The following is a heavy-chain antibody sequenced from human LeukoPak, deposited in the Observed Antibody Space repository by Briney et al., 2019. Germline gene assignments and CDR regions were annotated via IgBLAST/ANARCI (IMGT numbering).Heavy chain of an antibody. J-gene: IGHJ6*03. CDR1: GYTFTSYD. Sequence: EASVKVSCKASGYTFTSYDINWVRQATGQGLEWMGGIIPIFGTANYAQKFQGRVTITTDESTSTAYMELSSLRSEDTAVYYCARDRGWYSGYYYYYYMDVWGKGTTVTVSS. V-gene: IGHV1-69*05. CDR3: ARDRGWYSGYYYYYYMDV. D-gene: IGHD6-19*01. CDR2: IIPIFGTA.